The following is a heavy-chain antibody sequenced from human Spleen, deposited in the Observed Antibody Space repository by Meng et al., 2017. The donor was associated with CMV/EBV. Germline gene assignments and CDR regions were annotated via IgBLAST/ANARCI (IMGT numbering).Heavy chain of an antibody. CDR1: GFTFSNYG. J-gene: IGHJ5*02. V-gene: IGHV3-30*02. CDR3: GIAAADSWFDP. Sequence: GESLKISCVTSGFTFSNYGMNWVRQVPGKGLEWVSFIRHDARGNYYADSVKGRFTISRDNSKNTLYLQMNSLRAEDTAVYYSGIAAADSWFDPWGQGTLVTVSS. CDR2: IRHDARGN. D-gene: IGHD6-13*01.